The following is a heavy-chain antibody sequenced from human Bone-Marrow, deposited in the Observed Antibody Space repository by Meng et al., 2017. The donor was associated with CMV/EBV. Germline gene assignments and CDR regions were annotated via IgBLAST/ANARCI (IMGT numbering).Heavy chain of an antibody. D-gene: IGHD3-3*01. Sequence: ASVKVSCKASGYTFTGHYIHWVRQAPGQGLEWMGWINPNSGGTNYAQKFQGRVTLTRDTSITTAYMELSSLRSEDTAVYYCARGFGGDYFDYWGQGTLVTVSS. CDR3: ARGFGGDYFDY. CDR1: GYTFTGHY. CDR2: INPNSGGT. J-gene: IGHJ4*02. V-gene: IGHV1-2*02.